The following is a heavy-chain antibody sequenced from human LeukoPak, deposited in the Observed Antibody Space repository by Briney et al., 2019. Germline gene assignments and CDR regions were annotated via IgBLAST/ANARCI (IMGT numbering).Heavy chain of an antibody. J-gene: IGHJ3*02. D-gene: IGHD3-10*01. V-gene: IGHV3-74*01. CDR1: GFTFRSYW. CDR3: AKDRSMVRGVIPTRDAFDI. Sequence: GGSLRLSCAASGFTFRSYWMHWVRQAPGKGLVWVSRIKTDGSSTSYADSVKGRFTISRDNSKNTLYLQMNSLRAEDTAVYYCAKDRSMVRGVIPTRDAFDIWGQGTMVTVSS. CDR2: IKTDGSST.